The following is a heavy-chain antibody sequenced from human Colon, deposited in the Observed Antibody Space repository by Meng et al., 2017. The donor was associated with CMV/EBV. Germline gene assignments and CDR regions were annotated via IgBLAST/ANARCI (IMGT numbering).Heavy chain of an antibody. D-gene: IGHD4/OR15-4a*01. J-gene: IGHJ4*02. Sequence: GGSLRLSCAASKFNLSIYSMNWVRQAPGKGLEWVASIRRNTSYRYYADSMKGRFTISRDTAQNSLFLQMNSLRAEDTAVYYCARGADLDFWGQGTLVTVSS. CDR2: IRRNTSYR. CDR3: ARGADLDF. CDR1: KFNLSIYS. V-gene: IGHV3-21*01.